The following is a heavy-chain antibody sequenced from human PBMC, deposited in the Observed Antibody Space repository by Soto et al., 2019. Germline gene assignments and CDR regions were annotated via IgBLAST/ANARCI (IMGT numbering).Heavy chain of an antibody. CDR1: GFTFSSYA. Sequence: HPVGSLRLSCAASGFTFSSYAMHWVRQAPGKGLEWVAVISYDGSNKYYADSVKGRFTISRDNSKNTLYLQMNSLRAEDTAVYYCARDLVPMTVGMDVWGQGTTVTVSS. J-gene: IGHJ6*02. CDR2: ISYDGSNK. D-gene: IGHD3-22*01. V-gene: IGHV3-30-3*01. CDR3: ARDLVPMTVGMDV.